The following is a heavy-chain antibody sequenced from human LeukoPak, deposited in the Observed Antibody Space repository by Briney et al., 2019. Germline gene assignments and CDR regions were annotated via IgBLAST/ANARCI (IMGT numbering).Heavy chain of an antibody. V-gene: IGHV3-30*03. D-gene: IGHD7-27*01. CDR1: GFTFSDYG. J-gene: IGHJ4*02. CDR3: ARKFLTGRLIDY. Sequence: GGSLRPSCAASGFTFSDYGRRWVRQAPGKGLEWVAVISYDGSNEYYADSVKGRFAISRDTSKNTLYLQMNGLRAEDTALYYCARKFLTGRLIDYWGQGTLVTVSS. CDR2: ISYDGSNE.